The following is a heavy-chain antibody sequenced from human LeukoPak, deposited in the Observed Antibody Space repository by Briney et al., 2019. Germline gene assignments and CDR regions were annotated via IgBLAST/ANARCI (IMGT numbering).Heavy chain of an antibody. V-gene: IGHV3-74*01. D-gene: IGHD4-11*01. CDR2: IISDGSSA. J-gene: IGHJ4*02. Sequence: SGGSLRLSCAASGFTFKDYWMHWVRQVPGKGLVWVARIISDGSSASYADSVKGRFTMSRDNAKNTLYLQMNSLRAEDRAVYYCVRDSNYHPDCWGQGTLVTVSS. CDR1: GFTFKDYW. CDR3: VRDSNYHPDC.